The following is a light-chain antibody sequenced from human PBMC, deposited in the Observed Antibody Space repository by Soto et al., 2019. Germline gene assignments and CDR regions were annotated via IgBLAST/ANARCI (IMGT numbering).Light chain of an antibody. Sequence: EIVLTQSPGTLSLSPGEGATLSCRASQSVSSSYLAWYQQKPGQAPRLLIYGASNRATGIPDRFSGSGSGTDFTLTISRLEPEDFAVYYCQQYGSSPVTFGGGTKVDIK. V-gene: IGKV3-20*01. J-gene: IGKJ4*01. CDR3: QQYGSSPVT. CDR1: QSVSSSY. CDR2: GAS.